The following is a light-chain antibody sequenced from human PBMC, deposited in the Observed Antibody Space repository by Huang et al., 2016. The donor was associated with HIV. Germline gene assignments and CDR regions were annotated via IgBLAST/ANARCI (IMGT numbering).Light chain of an antibody. Sequence: DIQMTQSPSSLSASVGDRVTITCQASQDIRNSLNWYQQKPGKAPKLLIYDASNLETGVPSTFSGSGSETNFTVTISSLQPDDFATYYCQQYDNLPITFGQGTRLEIK. CDR1: QDIRNS. CDR3: QQYDNLPIT. V-gene: IGKV1-33*01. CDR2: DAS. J-gene: IGKJ5*01.